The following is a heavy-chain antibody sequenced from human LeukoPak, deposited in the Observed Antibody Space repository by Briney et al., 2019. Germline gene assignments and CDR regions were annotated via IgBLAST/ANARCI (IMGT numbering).Heavy chain of an antibody. V-gene: IGHV3-30*02. CDR3: AKDGNYDYVWGSFDL. D-gene: IGHD3-16*01. CDR2: IRYDGSDK. Sequence: GGSLRLSCAASGFTFSGYGMNWVRQAPGKGLEWVAFIRYDGSDKYYADSVKGRFTISRDNSKNTLYLQMNSLRPEDTAVYYCAKDGNYDYVWGSFDLWGQGTLVTVSS. J-gene: IGHJ4*02. CDR1: GFTFSGYG.